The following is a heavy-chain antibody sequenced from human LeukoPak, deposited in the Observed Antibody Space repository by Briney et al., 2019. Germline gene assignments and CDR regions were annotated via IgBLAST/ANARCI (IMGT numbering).Heavy chain of an antibody. CDR1: GYTFTGYY. D-gene: IGHD4-23*01. CDR2: INPNSGGT. Sequence: ASVKVSCKSSGYTFTGYYMHWVRQAPGQGVEWMGWINPNSGGTNYAQKFQGRVTMTRDTSISTAYMELSRLRSDDTAVYYCARGRWNDAFDIWGQETMVTVSS. CDR3: ARGRWNDAFDI. J-gene: IGHJ3*02. V-gene: IGHV1-2*02.